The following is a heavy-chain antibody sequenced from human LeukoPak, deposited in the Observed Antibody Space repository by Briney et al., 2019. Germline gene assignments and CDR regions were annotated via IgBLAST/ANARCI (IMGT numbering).Heavy chain of an antibody. D-gene: IGHD3-10*01. Sequence: GGSLRLSCEASGFTFSSYFMAWVRQAPGKGLEWVANINPAGSDTYYVDSVKGRFTITRDNVKKSVFLQMNSLRAEETAVYHCVKWGEEADMEAWGQGTLVTVSS. CDR3: VKWGEEADMEA. V-gene: IGHV3-7*01. J-gene: IGHJ5*02. CDR2: INPAGSDT. CDR1: GFTFSSYF.